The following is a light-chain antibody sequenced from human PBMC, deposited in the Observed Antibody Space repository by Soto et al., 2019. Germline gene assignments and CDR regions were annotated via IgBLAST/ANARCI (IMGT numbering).Light chain of an antibody. Sequence: EIVLTQSPDTLSLSPGESATLSCRASQTVSSYLAWYQQKPGQAPRLLIYDSSNSATGIPARFSGSGSGTDFTLTISSLEPDDFAVDYCPQRSNWPTFGGGTKGDIK. J-gene: IGKJ4*01. CDR1: QTVSSY. V-gene: IGKV3-11*01. CDR3: PQRSNWPT. CDR2: DSS.